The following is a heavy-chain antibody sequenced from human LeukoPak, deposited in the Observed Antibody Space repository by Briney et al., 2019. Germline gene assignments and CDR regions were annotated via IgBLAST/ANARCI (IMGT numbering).Heavy chain of an antibody. J-gene: IGHJ4*02. CDR1: GGSIGSGSYS. D-gene: IGHD1-26*01. CDR2: IYTSGST. CDR3: ARGSGSYLIY. V-gene: IGHV4-61*02. Sequence: SQTLSLTCSVSGGSIGSGSYSWSWIRQPAGKGLEWIGRIYTSGSTNYNPSLKSRVTISVDTSKNQFSLKLSSVTAADTAVYYCARGSGSYLIYWGQGTLVTVSS.